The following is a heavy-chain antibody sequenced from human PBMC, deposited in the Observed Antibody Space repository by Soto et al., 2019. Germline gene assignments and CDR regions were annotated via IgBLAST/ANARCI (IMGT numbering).Heavy chain of an antibody. CDR1: GGTFSSYA. J-gene: IGHJ6*02. CDR3: ARDSTHILHKLFSYYGMDV. Sequence: QVQLVQSGAEVKKPGSSVKVSCKASGGTFSSYAISWVRQAPGQGLEWMGGIIPIFGTANYAQKFQGRVTITADESTSTADMELSSLRSEDTAVYYCARDSTHILHKLFSYYGMDVWGQGTTVTVSS. V-gene: IGHV1-69*01. D-gene: IGHD3-9*01. CDR2: IIPIFGTA.